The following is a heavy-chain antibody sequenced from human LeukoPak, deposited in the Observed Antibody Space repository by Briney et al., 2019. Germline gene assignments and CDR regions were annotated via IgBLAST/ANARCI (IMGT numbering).Heavy chain of an antibody. V-gene: IGHV4-59*01. CDR2: IYYIGKT. D-gene: IGHD2-15*01. Sequence: SETLSLTCKVSGGSINRYYWSWLRQPPGKGLEWVGYIYYIGKTNYNPSLKSRVTISLDTSKNQLSLILTSVTAADTAVYYCARLAVATTSWFDPWGQGTLVTVSS. J-gene: IGHJ5*02. CDR1: GGSINRYY. CDR3: ARLAVATTSWFDP.